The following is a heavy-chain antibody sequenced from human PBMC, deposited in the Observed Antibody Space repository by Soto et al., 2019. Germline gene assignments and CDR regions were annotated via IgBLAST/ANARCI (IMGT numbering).Heavy chain of an antibody. CDR1: GGTFSSYT. CDR2: IIPIFGTA. Sequence: QVQLVQSGAEVKKPGSSVTVSCKASGGTFSSYTISWVRQAPGQGLEWMGGIIPIFGTANYAQKFQGRVTMTADEATSTANMELSSLRLEDTAVYYCARGIHRWLRGWYFGLWGRGTLVTVSS. CDR3: ARGIHRWLRGWYFGL. D-gene: IGHD5-12*01. V-gene: IGHV1-69*12. J-gene: IGHJ2*01.